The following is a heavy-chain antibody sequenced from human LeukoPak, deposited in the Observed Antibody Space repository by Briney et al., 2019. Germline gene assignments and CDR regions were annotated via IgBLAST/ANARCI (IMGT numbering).Heavy chain of an antibody. Sequence: PGGSLRLSCAASGFTVSSNYMSWVRQAPGKGLEWVSVIYSGGSTYYADSVKGRFTISRDNSKNTLYLQMNSLRAEDTAVYYCAKKASSWPYFDYWGQGTLVTVSS. CDR3: AKKASSWPYFDY. CDR1: GFTVSSNY. J-gene: IGHJ4*02. V-gene: IGHV3-53*01. D-gene: IGHD6-13*01. CDR2: IYSGGST.